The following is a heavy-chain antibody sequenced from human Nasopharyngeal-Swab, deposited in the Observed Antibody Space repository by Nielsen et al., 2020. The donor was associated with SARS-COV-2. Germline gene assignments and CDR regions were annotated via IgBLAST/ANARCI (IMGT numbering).Heavy chain of an antibody. Sequence: SETLSLTCTVSGGSISSGGYYWSWIRQNPGKGLEWIGYIYYSGSTNYNPSLKSRVTISVDTSKNQFSLKLSSVTAADTAVYYCARTAPTYYYDSSGYWFDYWGQGTLVTFS. D-gene: IGHD3-22*01. CDR1: GGSISSGGYY. CDR3: ARTAPTYYYDSSGYWFDY. J-gene: IGHJ4*02. V-gene: IGHV4-61*08. CDR2: IYYSGST.